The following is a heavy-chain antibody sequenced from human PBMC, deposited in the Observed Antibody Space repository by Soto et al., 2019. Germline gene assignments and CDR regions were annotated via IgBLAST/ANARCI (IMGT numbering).Heavy chain of an antibody. CDR1: GFNFSSYW. D-gene: IGHD4-4*01. CDR2: INSDGSST. CDR3: AKDRFPGSNRARAP. V-gene: IGHV3-74*01. Sequence: PRGSLRLSYEASGFNFSSYWMHWVRQAQGKGLVWVSRINSDGSSTSYADFVKGRFTISRDNAKNTLYLQMNSLRAEDTAVYYCAKDRFPGSNRARAPWGQGTLVTVSS. J-gene: IGHJ5*02.